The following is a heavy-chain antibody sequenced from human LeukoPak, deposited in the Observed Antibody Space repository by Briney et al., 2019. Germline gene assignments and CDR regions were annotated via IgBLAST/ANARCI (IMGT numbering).Heavy chain of an antibody. J-gene: IGHJ4*02. CDR3: ARENTAMVYYFDY. Sequence: SVKVSCKASEGTFSSYAISWVRQAPGQGLEWMGGIIPIFGTANYAQKFQGRVTITADESTSTAYMELSSLRSEDTAVYYCARENTAMVYYFDYWGQGTLVTVSS. D-gene: IGHD5-18*01. CDR2: IIPIFGTA. CDR1: EGTFSSYA. V-gene: IGHV1-69*13.